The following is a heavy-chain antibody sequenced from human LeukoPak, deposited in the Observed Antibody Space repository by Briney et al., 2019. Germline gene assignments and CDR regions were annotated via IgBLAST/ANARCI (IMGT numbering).Heavy chain of an antibody. CDR2: ISGSGGST. CDR3: AKASAMIVVVSKHFDY. V-gene: IGHV3-23*01. Sequence: GGTLRLSCAASGFTFSSYGMSWVRQAPGKGLEWVSTISGSGGSTYYADSVKGRFTISRDNSKNTLYLQMNSLRAEDTAVYYCAKASAMIVVVSKHFDYWGQGTLVTVSS. CDR1: GFTFSSYG. D-gene: IGHD3-22*01. J-gene: IGHJ4*02.